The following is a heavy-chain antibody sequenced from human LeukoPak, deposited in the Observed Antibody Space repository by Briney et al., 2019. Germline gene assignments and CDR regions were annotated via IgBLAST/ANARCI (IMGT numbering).Heavy chain of an antibody. CDR3: ARGHTAVTRHFDF. J-gene: IGHJ4*02. CDR1: GFTFSSYG. Sequence: PGGSLRLSCAASGFTFSSYGMSWVRQPPGKGLEWVSIISSGSSAIFSADALKGRFTISRDDAKNLLYLDMNSLRAEDTAVYYCARGHTAVTRHFDFWGQGTLVTVSS. V-gene: IGHV3-21*01. D-gene: IGHD4-17*01. CDR2: ISSGSSAI.